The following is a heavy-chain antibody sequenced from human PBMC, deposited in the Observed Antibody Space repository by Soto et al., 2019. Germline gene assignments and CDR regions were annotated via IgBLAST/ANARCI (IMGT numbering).Heavy chain of an antibody. CDR2: ISSSSSTI. D-gene: IGHD6-13*01. V-gene: IGHV3-48*02. Sequence: GGSLRLSCAASGFTFSSYSMNWVRQAPGKGLEWVSYISSSSSTIYYADSVKGQFTISRDNAKNSLYLQMNSLRDEDTAVYYCASSDSSSWYTWFDPWGQGTLVTVSS. CDR3: ASSDSSSWYTWFDP. CDR1: GFTFSSYS. J-gene: IGHJ5*02.